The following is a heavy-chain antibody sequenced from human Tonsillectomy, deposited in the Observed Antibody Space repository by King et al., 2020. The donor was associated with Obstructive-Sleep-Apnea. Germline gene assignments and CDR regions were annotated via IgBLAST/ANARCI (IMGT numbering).Heavy chain of an antibody. V-gene: IGHV3-15*01. J-gene: IGHJ4*02. CDR3: TWMTTVTTIDF. CDR2: IKSQGGGGTT. Sequence: VQLVESGGGLVKPGGSLRVSCAVSGSTFRDAWMSWVRQAPGKGLEWCGCIKSQGGGGTTDYAAPVKGRFIITRDDSKNTLYLQMNSLKIEDTAVYYCTWMTTVTTIDFWGQGTQVTVSS. CDR1: GSTFRDAW. D-gene: IGHD4-17*01.